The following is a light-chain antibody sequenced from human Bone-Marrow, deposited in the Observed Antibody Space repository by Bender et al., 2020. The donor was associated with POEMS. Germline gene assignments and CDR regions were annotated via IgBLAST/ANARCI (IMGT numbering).Light chain of an antibody. CDR3: SSYRRSTTWV. V-gene: IGLV2-14*02. CDR2: GVS. CDR1: NNDVGTYNL. J-gene: IGLJ3*02. Sequence: QSALTQPASVSGSPGQSITISCTGTNNDVGTYNLVSWYQHHPGKAPQLLIYGVSNRPSGVSNRFSGSKSGNTASLTISGLQAEDEADYYCSSYRRSTTWVFGGGTKLTVL.